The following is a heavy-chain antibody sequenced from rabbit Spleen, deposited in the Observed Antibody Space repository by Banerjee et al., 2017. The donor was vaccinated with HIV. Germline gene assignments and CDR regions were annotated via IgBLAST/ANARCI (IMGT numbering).Heavy chain of an antibody. CDR3: ARDTGSSFSSYGMDL. CDR2: IACSSSGFT. Sequence: QSLEESGGDLVKPGASLTLTCTASGFSFSSSDHMCWVRQAPGKGLEWISCIACSSSGFTYSATWAKGRFTCSKTSSTTVTLQMTSLTVADTATYFCARDTGSSFSSYGMDLWGPGTLVTVS. J-gene: IGHJ6*01. V-gene: IGHV1S40*01. D-gene: IGHD8-1*01. CDR1: GFSFSSSDH.